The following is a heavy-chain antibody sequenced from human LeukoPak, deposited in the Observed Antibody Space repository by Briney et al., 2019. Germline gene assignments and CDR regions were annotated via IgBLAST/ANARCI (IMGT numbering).Heavy chain of an antibody. Sequence: GASVKVSCKASGYTFTSYYMHWVRQAPGQGLEWVGIINPSVGSTSYAPKLQGRVTMTRDTSTNTVYMELSSLRSEDTAVYYCARGRSGYYSDAFDIWGQGTMVTVSS. CDR3: ARGRSGYYSDAFDI. J-gene: IGHJ3*02. D-gene: IGHD3-22*01. CDR1: GYTFTSYY. V-gene: IGHV1-46*04. CDR2: INPSVGST.